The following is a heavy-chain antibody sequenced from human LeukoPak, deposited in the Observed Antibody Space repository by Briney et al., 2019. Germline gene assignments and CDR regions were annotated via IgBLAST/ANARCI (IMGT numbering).Heavy chain of an antibody. CDR2: ISGSGGSK. V-gene: IGHV3-23*01. D-gene: IGHD3-10*01. CDR1: GFTFSSYA. J-gene: IGHJ6*02. Sequence: LSGGSLRLSCAASGFTFSSYAMNWVRQAPGKGLEWVSTISGSGGSKHYADSVEGRFTISRDNSKNTVYLQMNSLRAEDTAIYYCAKLTSASGAYGVDVWGQGTTVTVSS. CDR3: AKLTSASGAYGVDV.